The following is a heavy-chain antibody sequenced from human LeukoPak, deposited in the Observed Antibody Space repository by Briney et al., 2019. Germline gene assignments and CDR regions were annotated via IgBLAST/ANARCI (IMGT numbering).Heavy chain of an antibody. CDR2: INPNSGGT. CDR1: GYTFTGYY. D-gene: IGHD2/OR15-2a*01. J-gene: IGHJ6*02. Sequence: ASVKVSCKASGYTFTGYYMHWVRQAPGQGLEWTGWINPNSGGTNYAQKFQGRVTMTRDTSISTAYMELSRLRSDDTAVYYCARELIDYYYYGMDIWGQGTTVTVSS. CDR3: ARELIDYYYYGMDI. V-gene: IGHV1-2*02.